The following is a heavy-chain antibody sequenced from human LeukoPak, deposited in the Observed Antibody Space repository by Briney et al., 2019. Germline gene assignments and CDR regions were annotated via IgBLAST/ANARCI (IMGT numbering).Heavy chain of an antibody. CDR2: ISWNSGSI. V-gene: IGHV3-9*01. D-gene: IGHD3-22*01. CDR3: AKEYYDSSGSFDY. J-gene: IGHJ4*02. CDR1: GFTFDDYA. Sequence: GGSLRLSCAASGFTFDDYAMHWVRQAPGKGLEWVSGISWNSGSIGYADSVKGQFTISRDNAKNSLYLQMNSLRAEDTALYYCAKEYYDSSGSFDYWGQGTLVTVSS.